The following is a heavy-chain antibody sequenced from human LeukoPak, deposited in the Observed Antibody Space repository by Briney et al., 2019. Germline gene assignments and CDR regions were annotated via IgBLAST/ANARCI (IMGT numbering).Heavy chain of an antibody. Sequence: GGSLRLSCAASGFTFSNYWMYWVRQPPGEGLVWVSHIRSDGSGTTYADSVKGRFTISRDNAKNTLYLQMNSLRVEDTAVYYCARDAVDTANAVWGQGTTVTVSS. V-gene: IGHV3-74*01. CDR1: GFTFSNYW. CDR3: ARDAVDTANAV. D-gene: IGHD5-18*01. J-gene: IGHJ6*02. CDR2: IRSDGSGT.